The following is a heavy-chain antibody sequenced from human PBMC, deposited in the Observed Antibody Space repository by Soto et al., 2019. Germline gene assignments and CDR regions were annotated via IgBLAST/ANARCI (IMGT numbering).Heavy chain of an antibody. V-gene: IGHV6-1*01. CDR3: ARGRHSRDIDY. CDR1: GDSVSSNSAA. D-gene: IGHD6-13*01. J-gene: IGHJ4*02. Sequence: SQTLSLTCAISGDSVSSNSAAWNWLRQSPSRGLEWLGRTYYRSKWYYDYAESVKSRVTINPDTSRNQFSLHLNSVTPDDTAVYYCARGRHSRDIDYCGRGTLVTVSS. CDR2: TYYRSKWYY.